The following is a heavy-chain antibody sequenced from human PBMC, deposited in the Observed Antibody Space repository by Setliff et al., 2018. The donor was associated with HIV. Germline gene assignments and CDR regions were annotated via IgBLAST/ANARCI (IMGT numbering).Heavy chain of an antibody. CDR2: INHSGNT. CDR1: AGSLSGYY. D-gene: IGHD7-27*01. Sequence: SETLSLTCDVYAGSLSGYYWNWIRQPPGKGLEWIGEINHSGNTNYNPSLKSRVTISVDTSKNQFSLKLNSVTAADTAVYYCATGLTMTPDYWGQGSLVTVSS. J-gene: IGHJ4*02. V-gene: IGHV4-34*01. CDR3: ATGLTMTPDY.